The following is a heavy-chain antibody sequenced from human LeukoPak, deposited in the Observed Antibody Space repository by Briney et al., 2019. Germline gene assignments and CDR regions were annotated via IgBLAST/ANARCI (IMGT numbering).Heavy chain of an antibody. CDR2: IYPGDSDT. CDR1: GYSFTSYW. V-gene: IGHV5-51*01. CDR3: AMTTQYQLLSFDY. Sequence: GESLKISFKGSGYSFTSYWIGWVRQMPGKGLEWMGIIYPGDSDTRYSPSFQGQVTISADKSISTAYLQWSSLKASDTAMYYCAMTTQYQLLSFDYWGQGTLVTVSS. D-gene: IGHD2-2*01. J-gene: IGHJ4*02.